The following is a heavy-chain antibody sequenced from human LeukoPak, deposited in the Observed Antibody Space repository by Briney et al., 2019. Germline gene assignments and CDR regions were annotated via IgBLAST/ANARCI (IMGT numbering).Heavy chain of an antibody. J-gene: IGHJ4*02. Sequence: SETLSLTCTVSGGSISSSSYYWGWIRQPPGKGLEWIGSIYYSGSTYYNPSLNSRVTISVDTSKNQFSLKLSSVTAADTAVYYCARVISGSFDYWGQGTLVTVSS. V-gene: IGHV4-39*07. CDR3: ARVISGSFDY. D-gene: IGHD1-14*01. CDR2: IYYSGST. CDR1: GGSISSSSYY.